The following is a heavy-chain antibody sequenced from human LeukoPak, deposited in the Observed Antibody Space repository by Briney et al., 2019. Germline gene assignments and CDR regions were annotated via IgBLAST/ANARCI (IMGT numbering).Heavy chain of an antibody. CDR1: GFTFSSYS. CDR2: ISSSSSYI. Sequence: PGGSLRLPCTASGFTFSSYSMNWVRQAPGKALEWVSSISSSSSYIYYADSVKGRFTISRDNAKNSLYLKMNSLRAEDTAVYYCARDLGTHNGAFDIWGKGTMVTVSS. J-gene: IGHJ3*02. CDR3: ARDLGTHNGAFDI. V-gene: IGHV3-21*01. D-gene: IGHD2-8*01.